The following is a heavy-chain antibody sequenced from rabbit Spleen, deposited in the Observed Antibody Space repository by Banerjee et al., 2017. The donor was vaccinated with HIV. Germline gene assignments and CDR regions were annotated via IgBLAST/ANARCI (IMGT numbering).Heavy chain of an antibody. CDR1: GFSFSSSYW. Sequence: QEQLEESGGDLVKPEGSLTLTCTASGFSFSSSYWICWVRQAPGKGLEWIACIYAGSSGSTYYASWVNGRFTVSKTSSTTVTLQMTSLTAADTATYFCARGSADDNYGYHSNLWGPGTLVTVS. D-gene: IGHD6-1*01. CDR2: IYAGSSGST. CDR3: ARGSADDNYGYHSNL. V-gene: IGHV1S45*01. J-gene: IGHJ4*01.